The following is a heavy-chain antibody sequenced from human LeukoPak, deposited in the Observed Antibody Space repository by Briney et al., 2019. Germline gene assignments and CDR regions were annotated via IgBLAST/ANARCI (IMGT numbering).Heavy chain of an antibody. V-gene: IGHV1-2*02. D-gene: IGHD1-26*01. CDR2: INPDSGGT. CDR3: ARDGRYSGSYPDY. CDR1: GYTFTGYY. J-gene: IGHJ4*02. Sequence: ASVKVSCKASGYTFTGYYMHWVRQAPGHGLEWMGWINPDSGGTNYAQKFQGRVTMTRDTSINTAYMELSRLRSDDTAVYYCARDGRYSGSYPDYWGQGTLVTVSS.